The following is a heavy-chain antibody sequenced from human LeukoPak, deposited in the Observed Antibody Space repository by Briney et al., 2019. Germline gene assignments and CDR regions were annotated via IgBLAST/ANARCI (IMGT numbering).Heavy chain of an antibody. CDR3: ATHQPDYYDSSGYYSYFDY. D-gene: IGHD3-22*01. CDR2: INAGNDNT. J-gene: IGHJ4*02. V-gene: IGHV1-3*01. CDR1: GYTFTSYA. Sequence: ASVKVSCKASGYTFTSYAMHWVRQAPGQRLEWMGWINAGNDNTKYSQKFQGRVTITRDTSASTAYMELSSLRSEDTAVYYCATHQPDYYDSSGYYSYFDYWGQGTLVTVSS.